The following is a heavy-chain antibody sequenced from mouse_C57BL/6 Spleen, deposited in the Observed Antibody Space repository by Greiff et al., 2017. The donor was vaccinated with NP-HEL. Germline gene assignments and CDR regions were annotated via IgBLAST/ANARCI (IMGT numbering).Heavy chain of an antibody. J-gene: IGHJ2*01. CDR3: ARGVITTVVARFYYFDY. V-gene: IGHV5-17*01. CDR2: ISSGSSTI. D-gene: IGHD1-1*01. Sequence: EVMLVESGGGLVKPGGSLKLSCAASGFTFSDYGMHWVRQAPEKGLEWVAYISSGSSTIYYADTVKGRFTISRDNAKNTLFLQMTSLRSEDTAMYYYARGVITTVVARFYYFDYWGQGTTLTVSS. CDR1: GFTFSDYG.